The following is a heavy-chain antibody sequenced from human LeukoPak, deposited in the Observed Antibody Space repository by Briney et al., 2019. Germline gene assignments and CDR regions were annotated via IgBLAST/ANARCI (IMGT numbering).Heavy chain of an antibody. J-gene: IGHJ4*02. Sequence: SETLSLTCTVSGGSISSGGYYWSWIRQHPGKGLEWMGYTDYSGSTYYNPSLKSRVTISRDTSKNQFSLKLSSVTAADTAVYYCARGLYSIVDYWGQGTLVTVSS. V-gene: IGHV4-31*03. D-gene: IGHD2-8*01. CDR3: ARGLYSIVDY. CDR2: TDYSGST. CDR1: GGSISSGGYY.